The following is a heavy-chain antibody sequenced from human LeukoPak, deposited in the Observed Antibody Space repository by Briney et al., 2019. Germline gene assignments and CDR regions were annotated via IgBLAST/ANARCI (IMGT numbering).Heavy chain of an antibody. Sequence: PGGSLRLSCAASTFTFSDYAMTWVRQAPGKGLEWVSAISGSGGSTYYADSVKGRFTISRDNSKNTLYLQMNSLRAEDTAVYYCAKDWAGDYDQYYFDYWGQGTLVTVSS. CDR3: AKDWAGDYDQYYFDY. CDR1: TFTFSDYA. D-gene: IGHD4-17*01. J-gene: IGHJ4*02. V-gene: IGHV3-23*01. CDR2: ISGSGGST.